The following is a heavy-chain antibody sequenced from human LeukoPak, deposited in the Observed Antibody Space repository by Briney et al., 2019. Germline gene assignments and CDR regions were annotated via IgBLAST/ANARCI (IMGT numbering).Heavy chain of an antibody. V-gene: IGHV4-59*08. Sequence: SETLSLTCTVSGGSISNYYWSWIRQPPGKGLEWIGYIYHRARTNYNPSPKSRLTISVGSPQNHSSPRLTSVTAADTAVYYCARHSEACSGGSCFLVYFDYWGQGSLVTVSS. CDR2: IYHRART. D-gene: IGHD2-15*01. CDR3: ARHSEACSGGSCFLVYFDY. J-gene: IGHJ4*02. CDR1: GGSISNYY.